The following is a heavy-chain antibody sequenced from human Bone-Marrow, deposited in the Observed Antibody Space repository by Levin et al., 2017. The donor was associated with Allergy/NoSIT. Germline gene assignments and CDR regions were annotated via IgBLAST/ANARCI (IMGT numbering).Heavy chain of an antibody. CDR3: ARVARDAFGVVVEYYHYMDV. Sequence: GESLKISCKASGYSFTNYGISWVRQAPGQGFEWMGWINVENGNTNYGQKFQGRFSMTTDTSTSTVYMELRSLRSDDTAVYYCARVARDAFGVVVEYYHYMDVWGKGTTVTVSS. CDR1: GYSFTNYG. D-gene: IGHD3-3*01. V-gene: IGHV1-18*01. J-gene: IGHJ6*03. CDR2: INVENGNT.